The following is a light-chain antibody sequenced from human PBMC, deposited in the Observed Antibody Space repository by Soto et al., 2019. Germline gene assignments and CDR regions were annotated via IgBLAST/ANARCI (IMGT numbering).Light chain of an antibody. CDR2: DAS. Sequence: EIILTQSPATLSLSPGERATLSCMASQSVSSYLAWYQQKPGQAPRLLIYDASNRATGIPARFSGSGSGTDFTLTIGSLEPEDFAVYYCQQRSNWPITFGQGTRLEIK. CDR1: QSVSSY. V-gene: IGKV3-11*01. J-gene: IGKJ5*01. CDR3: QQRSNWPIT.